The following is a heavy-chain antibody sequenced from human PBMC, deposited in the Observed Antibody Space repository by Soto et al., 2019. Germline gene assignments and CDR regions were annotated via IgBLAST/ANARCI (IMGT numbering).Heavy chain of an antibody. CDR1: GFTFSSYA. CDR3: AKTANGWFSAFDI. V-gene: IGHV3-23*01. Sequence: EVQLLESGGGLVQPGGSLRLSCAASGFTFSSYAMSWVRQAPGKGLEWVSAISGSGGTTYYAASVKGRFTFSRDNSKNTLYLLMNSLRAEDTDVYYCAKTANGWFSAFDIWGQGTMVTVSS. D-gene: IGHD6-19*01. J-gene: IGHJ3*02. CDR2: ISGSGGTT.